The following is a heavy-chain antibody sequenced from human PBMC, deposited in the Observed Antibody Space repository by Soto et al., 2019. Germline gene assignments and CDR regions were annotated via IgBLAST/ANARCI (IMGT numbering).Heavy chain of an antibody. D-gene: IGHD6-6*01. J-gene: IGHJ5*02. CDR1: GGSISSYH. CDR3: ARPYSTSGDWFDP. V-gene: IGHV4-59*12. Sequence: SETLSLTCIVSGGSISSYHWSWIRQSPGKALEWIGNMYYRGSTTYNPSLKSRVTILVDKSKNQLSLELSSVTAADTAVYYCARPYSTSGDWFDPWGQGTLVTVSS. CDR2: MYYRGST.